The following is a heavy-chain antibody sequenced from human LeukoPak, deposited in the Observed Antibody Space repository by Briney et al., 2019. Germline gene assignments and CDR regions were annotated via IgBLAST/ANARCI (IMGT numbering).Heavy chain of an antibody. CDR1: GFTVSSNY. D-gene: IGHD2-2*01. J-gene: IGHJ1*01. Sequence: PGGSLRLSCAASGFTVSSNYMSWVRQAPGKGLEWVSVIYSGGSTYYADSVKGRFTISRDNSKNTLYLQMNSLRAEDTAVYYCARGSFYCSSTSCYPEYFQHWGQGTLVTVSS. CDR2: IYSGGST. CDR3: ARGSFYCSSTSCYPEYFQH. V-gene: IGHV3-66*01.